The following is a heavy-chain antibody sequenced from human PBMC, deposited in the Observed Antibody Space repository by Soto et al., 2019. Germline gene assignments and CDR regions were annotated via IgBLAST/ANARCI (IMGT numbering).Heavy chain of an antibody. CDR3: ARDPSTINKLIGVWFAP. CDR1: GDTLGRFT. Sequence: SVKVSCKASGDTLGRFTINWVRQAPGQGLEWMGGIKPISDITNYAQRFQGRVTFTADASTSTDYLELSSLRSEDTAMYYCARDPSTINKLIGVWFAPSGQGTLVTVSS. D-gene: IGHD4-4*01. CDR2: IKPISDIT. J-gene: IGHJ5*02. V-gene: IGHV1-69*13.